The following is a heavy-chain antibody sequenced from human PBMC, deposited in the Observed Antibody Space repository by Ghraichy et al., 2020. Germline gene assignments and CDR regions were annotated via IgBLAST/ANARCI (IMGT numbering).Heavy chain of an antibody. CDR2: INHSGST. CDR3: ARHIVVVVAAPRYFDY. Sequence: SETLSLTCAVYGGSFSGYYWSWIRQPPGKGLEWIGEINHSGSTNYNPSLKSRVTISVDTSKNQFSLKLSSVTAADTAVYYCARHIVVVVAAPRYFDYWDQGTLVTVSS. D-gene: IGHD2-15*01. V-gene: IGHV4-34*01. CDR1: GGSFSGYY. J-gene: IGHJ4*02.